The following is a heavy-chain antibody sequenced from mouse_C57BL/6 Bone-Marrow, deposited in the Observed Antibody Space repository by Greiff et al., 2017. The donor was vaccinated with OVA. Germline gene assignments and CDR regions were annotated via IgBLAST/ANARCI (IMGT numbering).Heavy chain of an antibody. CDR2: IWSGGST. J-gene: IGHJ1*03. CDR3: ASYYYGSSYGYFDV. Sequence: VQRVESGPGLVQPSQSLSITCTVSGFSLTSYGVHWVRQSPGKGLEWLGVIWSGGSTDYNAAFISRLSISKDNSKSQVFFKMNSLQADDTAIYYCASYYYGSSYGYFDVWGTGTTVTVSS. D-gene: IGHD1-1*01. V-gene: IGHV2-2*01. CDR1: GFSLTSYG.